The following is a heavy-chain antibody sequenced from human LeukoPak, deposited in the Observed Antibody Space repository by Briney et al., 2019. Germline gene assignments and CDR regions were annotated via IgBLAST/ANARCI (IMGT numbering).Heavy chain of an antibody. CDR2: IYYSGST. V-gene: IGHV4-30-4*01. D-gene: IGHD4-17*01. CDR3: ARAHDYGDYVNYYYGMDV. J-gene: IGHJ6*04. Sequence: PSETLSLTCTVSGGSISSGDYYWSWIRQPPGKGLEWIGYIYYSGSTYYNPSLKSRVTISVDTSKNKFSLKLSSVTAADTAVYYCARAHDYGDYVNYYYGMDVWGKGTTVTVSS. CDR1: GGSISSGDYY.